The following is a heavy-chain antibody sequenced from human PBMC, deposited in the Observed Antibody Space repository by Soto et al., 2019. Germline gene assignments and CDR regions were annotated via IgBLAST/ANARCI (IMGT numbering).Heavy chain of an antibody. Sequence: PSETLSLTCTVSGGSISSYYWSWIRQPPGKGLEWIGYIYYSGSTNYNPSLKSRVTISVDTSKNQFSLKLSSVTAADTAVYYCARIPTADQGQVFFGMDVWGQGTTVTVSS. J-gene: IGHJ6*02. CDR1: GGSISSYY. CDR2: IYYSGST. D-gene: IGHD2-2*01. CDR3: ARIPTADQGQVFFGMDV. V-gene: IGHV4-59*01.